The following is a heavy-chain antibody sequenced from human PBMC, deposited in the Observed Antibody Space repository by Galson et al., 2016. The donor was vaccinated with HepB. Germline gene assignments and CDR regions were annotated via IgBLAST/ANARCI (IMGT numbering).Heavy chain of an antibody. CDR2: ISANNNNT. CDR3: ARGAPPCITGTLRWFDP. Sequence: SVKVSCKASGYTFTNYGITWVRQAPGQGLEWMGWISANNNNTIYAQRLQGRFTMTTDTSTNTAYMELRSLRSDDTALYYCARGAPPCITGTLRWFDPGGQGTLVTVSS. CDR1: GYTFTNYG. V-gene: IGHV1-18*01. D-gene: IGHD1-7*01. J-gene: IGHJ5*02.